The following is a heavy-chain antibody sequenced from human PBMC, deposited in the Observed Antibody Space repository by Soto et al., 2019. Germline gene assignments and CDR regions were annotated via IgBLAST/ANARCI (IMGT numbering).Heavy chain of an antibody. J-gene: IGHJ5*02. CDR2: ISGSDGRT. D-gene: IGHD1-7*01. CDR1: GFTFSSYA. CDR3: AKFRDWNFSHLFDP. V-gene: IGHV3-23*01. Sequence: EVQLLESGGGLVQPGGSLRLSCAASGFTFSSYAMSWVRQAPGKGLECVSSISGSDGRTYYADSVKGRFTISRDNSKNTLFLQMNSLRVEDTAVYYCAKFRDWNFSHLFDPWGQGTLVTVSS.